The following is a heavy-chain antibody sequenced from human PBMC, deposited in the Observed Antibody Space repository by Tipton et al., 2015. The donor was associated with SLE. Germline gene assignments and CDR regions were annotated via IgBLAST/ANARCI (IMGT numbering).Heavy chain of an antibody. CDR3: ARSDFTSKANDF. Sequence: TLSLTCSVSGASISRFYWSWIRQPAGKGLEWIGRIHTSGSTNYNPSLRSRVTISADTSKNHLSLNLGSVTAADTAVYYCARSDFTSKANDFWGRGILVTVSS. CDR2: IHTSGST. J-gene: IGHJ4*02. V-gene: IGHV4-4*07. D-gene: IGHD3-3*01. CDR1: GASISRFY.